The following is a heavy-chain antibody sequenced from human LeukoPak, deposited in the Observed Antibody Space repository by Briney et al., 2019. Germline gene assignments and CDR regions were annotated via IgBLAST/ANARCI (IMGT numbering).Heavy chain of an antibody. J-gene: IGHJ4*02. CDR2: INPNSGGT. CDR3: ARDVHHDSSGYYSEGFDY. CDR1: GYTFTGYY. V-gene: IGHV1-2*02. Sequence: ASVKVSCKASGYTFTGYYMHWVRQAPGQGLEWMGWINPNSGGTNYAQKFQGRVTMTRDASISTAYMELSRLRSDDTAVYYCARDVHHDSSGYYSEGFDYWGQGTLVTVSS. D-gene: IGHD3-22*01.